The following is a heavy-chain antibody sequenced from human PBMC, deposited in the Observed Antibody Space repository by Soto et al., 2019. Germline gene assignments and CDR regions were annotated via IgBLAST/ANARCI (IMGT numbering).Heavy chain of an antibody. CDR1: GFTFSTYW. V-gene: IGHV3-7*01. J-gene: IGHJ3*02. CDR3: ARDLSPADGNLFYDAFDI. Sequence: EVQLVESGGDLVQPGGSLRLSCAASGFTFSTYWMTWVRQAPGRGLEWVANISKDASVIHYADSVEGRFTISRDNAKKSLYLPMSSLRAEDTAVYFCARDLSPADGNLFYDAFDIWGQGTVVTVSS. CDR2: ISKDASVI. D-gene: IGHD2-2*01.